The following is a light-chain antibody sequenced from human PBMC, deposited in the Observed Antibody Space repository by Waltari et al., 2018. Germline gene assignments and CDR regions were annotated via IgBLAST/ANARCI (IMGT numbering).Light chain of an antibody. CDR3: VQAIAFPPT. CDR2: GAS. J-gene: IGKJ1*01. CDR1: QTLLHSNRITF. V-gene: IGKV2-40*01. Sequence: DIVMTQTPLSLSITPGEPASISCRSSQTLLHSNRITFLHWYLQQPGQSTQLLIYGASNSTSGVPDRFSGSGSGTDFTLKISKVDAEDTDVYYCVQAIAFPPTFGQGTKVEIK.